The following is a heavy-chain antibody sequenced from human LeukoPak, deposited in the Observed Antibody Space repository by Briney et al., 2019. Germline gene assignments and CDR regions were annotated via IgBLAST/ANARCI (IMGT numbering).Heavy chain of an antibody. J-gene: IGHJ5*02. V-gene: IGHV1-8*01. Sequence: ASVKVSCKASGYTFTSYDINWVRQATGQGLEWMGWMNPNSGNTGYAQKFQGRVTMTRNTSISTAYMELSSLRSEDTAVYYCATSGGGYDSTWFDPWGQGTLVTVSS. D-gene: IGHD5-12*01. CDR1: GYTFTSYD. CDR2: MNPNSGNT. CDR3: ATSGGGYDSTWFDP.